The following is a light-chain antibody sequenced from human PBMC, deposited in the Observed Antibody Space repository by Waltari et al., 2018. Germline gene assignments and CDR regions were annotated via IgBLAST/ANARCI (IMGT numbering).Light chain of an antibody. CDR3: AAWDDSLSGRV. CDR1: RSNIGSNY. V-gene: IGLV1-47*01. CDR2: RNK. J-gene: IGLJ3*02. Sequence: QSVLTQPPSASGTPGQRVTNSCSGSRSNIGSNYVYWYQQLPGTAPKLLIYRNKQRPSGVPDRFSGSKSGTSASLAISGLRSEDEADYYCAAWDDSLSGRVFGGGTKVTVL.